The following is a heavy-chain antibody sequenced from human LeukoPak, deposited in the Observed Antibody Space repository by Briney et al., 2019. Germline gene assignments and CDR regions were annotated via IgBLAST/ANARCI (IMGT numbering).Heavy chain of an antibody. CDR2: IYYSGST. V-gene: IGHV4-39*07. CDR3: ARASGDSSGYYYPPGRVAFDI. D-gene: IGHD3-22*01. Sequence: PSETLSLTCTVSGGSISSSSYYWGWIRQPPGKGLEWIGSIYYSGSTYYNPSLKSRVTISVDTSKNQFSLKLSSVTAADTAVYYCARASGDSSGYYYPPGRVAFDIWGQGTMVTVSS. CDR1: GGSISSSSYY. J-gene: IGHJ3*02.